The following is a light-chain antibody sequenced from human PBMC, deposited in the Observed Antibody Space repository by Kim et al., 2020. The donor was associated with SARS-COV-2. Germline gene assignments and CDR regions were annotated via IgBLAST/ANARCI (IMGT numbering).Light chain of an antibody. J-gene: IGLJ3*02. CDR3: AAWDDSLNGWV. Sequence: GQRVTISCSGRSSNIGSNTVNWYQQLPGTAPKLPIYSNNQRPSGVPDRFSGSKSGTSASLAISGLQSEDEADYYCAAWDDSLNGWVFGGGTKLTVL. CDR2: SNN. CDR1: SSNIGSNT. V-gene: IGLV1-44*01.